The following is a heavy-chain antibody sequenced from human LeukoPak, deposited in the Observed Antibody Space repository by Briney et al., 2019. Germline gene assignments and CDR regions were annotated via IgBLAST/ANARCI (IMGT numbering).Heavy chain of an antibody. CDR3: ARDRAESQWLVRYWFDP. D-gene: IGHD6-19*01. CDR2: INPATGGT. CDR1: GYTFTSYY. J-gene: IGHJ5*02. V-gene: IGHV1-2*02. Sequence: GASVKVSCKASGYTFTSYYMHWVRQAPGHGLEWMGWINPATGGTNYTQKFQGRVTMTRDTSISSAYMELTRLRSDDTAVYYCARDRAESQWLVRYWFDPWGQGTLVTVSS.